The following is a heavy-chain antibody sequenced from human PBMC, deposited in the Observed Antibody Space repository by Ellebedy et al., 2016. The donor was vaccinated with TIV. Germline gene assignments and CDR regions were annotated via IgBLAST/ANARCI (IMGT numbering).Heavy chain of an antibody. D-gene: IGHD3-22*01. CDR2: ISAYNGNT. J-gene: IGHJ3*02. V-gene: IGHV1-18*04. CDR3: ARVGTMIVVVITTGDAFDI. Sequence: ASVKVSXXASGYTFTSYGISWVRQAPGQGLEWMGWISAYNGNTNYAQKLQGRVTMTTDTSTSTAYMELRSLRSDDTAVYYCARVGTMIVVVITTGDAFDIWGQGTMVTVSS. CDR1: GYTFTSYG.